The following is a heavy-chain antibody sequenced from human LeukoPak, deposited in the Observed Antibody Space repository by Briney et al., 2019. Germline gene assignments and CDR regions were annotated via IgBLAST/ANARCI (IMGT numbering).Heavy chain of an antibody. CDR3: ARGEPSGYSYGPLDY. CDR2: ISYDGSNK. D-gene: IGHD5-18*01. Sequence: PGGSLRLSYAASGFTFRNYVIHWVRQAPGKGLEWVAVISYDGSNKYYADSVKGRFTISRDNSKDTLYLQMNSLRAEDTAVYYCARGEPSGYSYGPLDYWGQGTLVTVSS. V-gene: IGHV3-30*04. J-gene: IGHJ4*02. CDR1: GFTFRNYV.